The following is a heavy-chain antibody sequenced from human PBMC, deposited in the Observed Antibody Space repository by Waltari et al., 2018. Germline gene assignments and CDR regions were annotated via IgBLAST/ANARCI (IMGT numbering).Heavy chain of an antibody. CDR1: GYIFTSYY. V-gene: IGHV1-46*01. J-gene: IGHJ6*02. CDR3: ARLAGSPNRSHGSEDF. Sequence: QVQLVQSGAEVKKPGASVKISCKASGYIFTSYYVHWVRQAPGQGLEWMGIINPNIGSTSYTQKFQGRVTMTRDTSTDTVYMELSSLKSEDAAVYYWARLAGSPNRSHGSEDFWGQGTTVTVSS. D-gene: IGHD2-15*01. CDR2: INPNIGST.